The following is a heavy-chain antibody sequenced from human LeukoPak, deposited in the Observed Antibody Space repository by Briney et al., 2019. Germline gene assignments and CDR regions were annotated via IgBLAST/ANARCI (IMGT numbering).Heavy chain of an antibody. CDR3: ARHGYSSGWYYFDY. Sequence: SETLSLTCTVSGGSISSYYWSWIRQPPGKGLEWIGYIYYSGSTNYNPSLKSRVTISVDTSKNQFSLKLSSVTAADTAVYYCARHGYSSGWYYFDYWGQGTLVTVSS. CDR2: IYYSGST. V-gene: IGHV4-59*08. CDR1: GGSISSYY. J-gene: IGHJ4*02. D-gene: IGHD6-19*01.